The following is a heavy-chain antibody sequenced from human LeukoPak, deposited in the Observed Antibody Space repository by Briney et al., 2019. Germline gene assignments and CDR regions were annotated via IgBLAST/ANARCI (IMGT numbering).Heavy chain of an antibody. CDR2: IYYSGST. V-gene: IGHV4-31*11. D-gene: IGHD4-17*01. J-gene: IGHJ4*02. CDR3: ARDVGNDYGAHIYFDY. CDR1: GGSFSGYY. Sequence: SETLSLTCAVYGGSFSGYYWSWIRQHPGKGLEWIGYIYYSGSTYYNPSLKSRVTISVDTSKNQFSLKLSSVTAADTAVYYCARDVGNDYGAHIYFDYWGQGTLVTVSS.